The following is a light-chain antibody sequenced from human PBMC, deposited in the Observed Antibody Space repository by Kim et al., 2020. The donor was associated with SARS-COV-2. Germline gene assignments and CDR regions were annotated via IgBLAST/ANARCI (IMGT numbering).Light chain of an antibody. Sequence: SPGESATLSCRASQSVSSNLAWYQQKPGQAPRLLIYGASTRATGIPARFSGSGSGTEFTLTISSLQSEDFAVYYCQQYNNWPPGNTFGQGTKLEI. V-gene: IGKV3-15*01. CDR1: QSVSSN. J-gene: IGKJ2*01. CDR2: GAS. CDR3: QQYNNWPPGNT.